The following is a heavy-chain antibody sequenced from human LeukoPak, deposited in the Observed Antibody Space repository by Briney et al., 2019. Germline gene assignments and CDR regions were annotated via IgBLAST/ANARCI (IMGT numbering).Heavy chain of an antibody. D-gene: IGHD3-10*01. CDR3: ARGDTMVRGVINY. CDR1: GASISSYY. CDR2: IYYSGST. Sequence: SSETLSLTCTFSGASISSYYWSWIRQPPGKGLEWIGYIYYSGSTYYNPSLKSRVTISVDTSKNQFSLKLSSVTAADTAVYYCARGDTMVRGVINYWGQGTLVTVSS. J-gene: IGHJ4*02. V-gene: IGHV4-59*08.